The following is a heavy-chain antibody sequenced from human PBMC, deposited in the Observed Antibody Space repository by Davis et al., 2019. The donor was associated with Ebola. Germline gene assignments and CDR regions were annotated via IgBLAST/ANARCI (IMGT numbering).Heavy chain of an antibody. J-gene: IGHJ4*02. V-gene: IGHV1-2*06. D-gene: IGHD3-16*01. CDR2: IIPNSGAT. CDR3: ARDDYVWGSPPFFDS. Sequence: ASVKVSCKGSGYYLHWVRQAPGQGLEWMGRIIPNSGATKYAQKFQGRVTMTRDTSISTAYMELSSLTSDDTAVYYCARDDYVWGSPPFFDSWGQGTLVTVSS. CDR1: GYY.